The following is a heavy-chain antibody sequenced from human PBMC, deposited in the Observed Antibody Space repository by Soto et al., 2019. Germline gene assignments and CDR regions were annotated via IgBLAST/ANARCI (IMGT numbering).Heavy chain of an antibody. CDR3: FRENYFSYHGMDV. J-gene: IGHJ6*02. CDR1: GFDFSGSS. Sequence: EVQLVESGGGLVQPGGSLTLSCVGSGFDFSGSSIHWVLQASGKGLEWVGRIRSKANSYATAYAASVKGRFIVSRDDSKTTAYLQMDSLKIADTAVYYCFRENYFSYHGMDVWGQGTTVTVSS. CDR2: IRSKANSYAT. V-gene: IGHV3-73*02.